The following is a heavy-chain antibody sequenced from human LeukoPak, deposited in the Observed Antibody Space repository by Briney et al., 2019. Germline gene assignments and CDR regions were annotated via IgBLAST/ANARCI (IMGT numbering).Heavy chain of an antibody. CDR1: AFTFSNAW. CDR2: IKSKTDGWTT. V-gene: IGHV3-15*01. D-gene: IGHD3-10*01. CDR3: TTDPLLLWFGELSPFDY. Sequence: AVTLRLSCAASAFTFSNAWMSWVRQAPGKGLEGVGRIKSKTDGWTTDYAAPVKGRFTISRDDSKNPMYLQMNSLKTEDTAVYYCTTDPLLLWFGELSPFDYWGQGTLVAVSS. J-gene: IGHJ4*02.